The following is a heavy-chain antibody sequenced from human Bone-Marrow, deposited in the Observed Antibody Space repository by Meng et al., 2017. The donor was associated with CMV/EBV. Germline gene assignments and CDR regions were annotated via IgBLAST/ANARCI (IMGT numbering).Heavy chain of an antibody. V-gene: IGHV3-7*01. CDR3: ARDFRESYYDFWSGYYNYYYGMDV. Sequence: GESLKISCAASGFTFSSYWMSWVRQAPGKGLEWVANIKQDGSEKYYVDSVKGRFTISRDNAKNSLYLQMNSLRAEDTAVYYCARDFRESYYDFWSGYYNYYYGMDVWRQGSTVTVSS. CDR1: GFTFSSYW. CDR2: IKQDGSEK. D-gene: IGHD3-3*01. J-gene: IGHJ6*02.